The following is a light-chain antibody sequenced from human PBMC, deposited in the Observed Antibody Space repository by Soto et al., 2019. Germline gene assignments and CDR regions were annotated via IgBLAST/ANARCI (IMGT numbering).Light chain of an antibody. CDR2: DTS. Sequence: VVLTQSPAPLPPSAGERASLSCRASQSVSSSYVAWYQHKPGLAPRLLIHDTSSRAIGIPDRLSGSKSGTNFTLTIRRMEPEDVGMYYCQQYGSSPITFGQGTRLEI. J-gene: IGKJ5*01. CDR3: QQYGSSPIT. V-gene: IGKV3D-20*01. CDR1: QSVSSSY.